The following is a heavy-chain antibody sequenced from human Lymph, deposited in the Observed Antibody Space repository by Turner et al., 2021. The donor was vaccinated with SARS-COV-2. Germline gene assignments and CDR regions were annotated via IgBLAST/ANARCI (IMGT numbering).Heavy chain of an antibody. D-gene: IGHD1-26*01. J-gene: IGHJ6*02. V-gene: IGHV4-59*08. CDR1: GGSISSYY. Sequence: QVQLQESGPGLVKPSETLSLTCTVSGGSISSYYWSWIRQPPGKGLEWIGYIYYSGSTNYTPSLKSRVTISVDTSKNQFSLRLSSVTAADTAVYYCARQNWRATMMGGMDVWGQGTTVTVSS. CDR3: ARQNWRATMMGGMDV. CDR2: IYYSGST.